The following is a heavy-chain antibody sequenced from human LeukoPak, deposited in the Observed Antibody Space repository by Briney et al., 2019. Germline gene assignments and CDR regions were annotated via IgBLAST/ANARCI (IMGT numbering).Heavy chain of an antibody. J-gene: IGHJ4*02. Sequence: PSETLSLTCTVSGGSLSSRNYYWGWIRQPPGKGLECIGNIYYSGSTYYNPSLKSRVTTSVDTSKNHCSLRLSSVTAADTAVYYCASRPPDYGDLFDYWGQGTLVTVSS. CDR3: ASRPPDYGDLFDY. CDR1: GGSLSSRNYY. V-gene: IGHV4-39*02. CDR2: IYYSGST. D-gene: IGHD4-17*01.